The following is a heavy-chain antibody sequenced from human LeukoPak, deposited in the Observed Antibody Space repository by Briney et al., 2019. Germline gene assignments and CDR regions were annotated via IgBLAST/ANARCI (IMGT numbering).Heavy chain of an antibody. V-gene: IGHV4-4*07. Sequence: SETLSLTCTVSGGSISSYYWSWIRQPAGKGLEWIGRIYTSGSTNYNPSLKSRVTMSVDTSKNQFSLKLSSVTAADTAVYYCARELIVVVPAATYYYMDVWGKGTTVTVSS. CDR3: ARELIVVVPAATYYYMDV. J-gene: IGHJ6*03. D-gene: IGHD2-2*01. CDR1: GGSISSYY. CDR2: IYTSGST.